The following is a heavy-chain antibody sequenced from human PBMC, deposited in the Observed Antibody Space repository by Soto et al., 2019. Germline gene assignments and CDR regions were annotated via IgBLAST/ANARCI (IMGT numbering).Heavy chain of an antibody. CDR3: AAAPAYDYVWGSYLY. V-gene: IGHV1-58*01. CDR1: GFTFTSSA. D-gene: IGHD3-16*02. CDR2: IVVGSGNT. J-gene: IGHJ4*02. Sequence: ASVKVSCKASGFTFTSSAVQWVRQARGQRLEWIGWIVVGSGNTNYAQKFQERVTITGDMSTSTAYMELSSLRSEDTAVYYCAAAPAYDYVWGSYLYWGQGTLVTVSS.